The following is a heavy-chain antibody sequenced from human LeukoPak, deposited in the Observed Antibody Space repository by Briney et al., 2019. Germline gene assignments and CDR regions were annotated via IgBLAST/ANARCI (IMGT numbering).Heavy chain of an antibody. D-gene: IGHD2-15*01. J-gene: IGHJ4*02. Sequence: GGSLRLSRAASGFTFSSYAMHWVRQAPGGGLEYVSAISSNGGSTYYANSVKGRFTISRDNSKNTLYLQMGSLRAEDMAVYYCARGGPVVVVAAEPFDYWGQGTLVTVSS. CDR1: GFTFSSYA. CDR2: ISSNGGST. CDR3: ARGGPVVVVAAEPFDY. V-gene: IGHV3-64*01.